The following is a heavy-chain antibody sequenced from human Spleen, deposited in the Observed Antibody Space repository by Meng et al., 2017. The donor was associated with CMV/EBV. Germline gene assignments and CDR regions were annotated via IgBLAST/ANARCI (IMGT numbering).Heavy chain of an antibody. J-gene: IGHJ4*02. CDR2: IYNTGSA. CDR3: ARTIVAPNTWDYFDY. V-gene: IGHV3-53*01. Sequence: GGSLRLSCTASGFAISSHYMSWVRQAPGKGLEWVSIIYNTGSAYYQDSLMGRFTVSRDSSKNTLYLQMNILTADDTAVYYCARTIVAPNTWDYFDYWGRGILVTVSS. D-gene: IGHD2-2*01. CDR1: GFAISSHY.